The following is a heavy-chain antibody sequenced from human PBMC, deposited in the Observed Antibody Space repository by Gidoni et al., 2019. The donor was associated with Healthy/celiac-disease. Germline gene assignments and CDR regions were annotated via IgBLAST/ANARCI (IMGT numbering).Heavy chain of an antibody. J-gene: IGHJ4*02. CDR2: ISAYNGNT. D-gene: IGHD1-26*01. Sequence: VQLVQSGAEVQKPGASVKVSCKASGYTFTNYDITWVRQAPGQGLEWMGWISAYNGNTNYAQKLQGRVTMTTDTSTTTAYMELRSLRSDDTAVYYCARYTSIVGATYYFDYWGQGTLVTVSS. CDR1: GYTFTNYD. V-gene: IGHV1-18*01. CDR3: ARYTSIVGATYYFDY.